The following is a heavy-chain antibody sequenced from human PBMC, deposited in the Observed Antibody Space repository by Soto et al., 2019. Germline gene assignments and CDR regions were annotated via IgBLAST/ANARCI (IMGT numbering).Heavy chain of an antibody. V-gene: IGHV4-34*01. Sequence: SGTLDLTCAVYGGSFSGYYWSWIGQPPGKGLEWIGEINHSGSTNYNPSLKSRVTISVDTSKHQFSLKLSSVTAADTAVYYCERGVEISGGSGNEYASSGYPYTLDYWGQRTVGT. J-gene: IGHJ4*02. D-gene: IGHD3-22*01. CDR1: GGSFSGYY. CDR2: INHSGST. CDR3: ERGVEISGGSGNEYASSGYPYTLDY.